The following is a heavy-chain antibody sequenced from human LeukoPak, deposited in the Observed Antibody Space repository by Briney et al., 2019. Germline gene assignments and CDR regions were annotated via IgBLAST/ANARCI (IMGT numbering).Heavy chain of an antibody. CDR3: ARPLCDGSGYWFDY. Sequence: KRGASLEISWEGHGSIFSNYWIGWVRPLPEKGLEWMGISYPDDCDTRYSPSFQGQVTISDDKYVSTAYLQWSSLQASDTAIYYCARPLCDGSGYWFDYWGQGTLVTASS. CDR1: GSIFSNYW. CDR2: SYPDDCDT. J-gene: IGHJ4*02. D-gene: IGHD3-22*01. V-gene: IGHV5-51*01.